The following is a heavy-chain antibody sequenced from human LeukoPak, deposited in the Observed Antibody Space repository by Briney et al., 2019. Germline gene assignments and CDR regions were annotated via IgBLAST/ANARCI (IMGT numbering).Heavy chain of an antibody. CDR3: ARSPTAYCDGDCFRYFDY. Sequence: GGSLRLSCAASGFTFRMYLMNWVRRTPGKGLEFFSGISGSGNSSYYADSVKGRFTISRDNSKNTLYLQMNSLRGDDTAVYYCARSPTAYCDGDCFRYFDYWGQGTLGTVSS. D-gene: IGHD2-21*02. CDR1: GFTFRMYL. J-gene: IGHJ4*02. CDR2: ISGSGNSS. V-gene: IGHV3-23*01.